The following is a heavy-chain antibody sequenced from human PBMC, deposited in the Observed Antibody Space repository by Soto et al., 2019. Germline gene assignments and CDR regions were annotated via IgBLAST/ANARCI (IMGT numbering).Heavy chain of an antibody. J-gene: IGHJ5*02. D-gene: IGHD1-26*01. V-gene: IGHV3-23*01. CDR2: ISGSGFKK. CDR3: AKNQGVELVPLATVDWFDP. Sequence: GGSLRLSCASSCFIFENFGMSWVRQAPGKGLEWISSISGSGFKKYYADSVKGRFTISRDNSKSTVYLELNNLSAEDTAVYHCAKNQGVELVPLATVDWFDPWGQGSVVTVSS. CDR1: CFIFENFG.